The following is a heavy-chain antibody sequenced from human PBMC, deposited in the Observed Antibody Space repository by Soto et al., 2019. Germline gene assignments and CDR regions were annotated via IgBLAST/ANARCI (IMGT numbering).Heavy chain of an antibody. CDR2: ISYDGSNK. D-gene: IGHD6-13*01. CDR3: ANDLEQGNAGYSRSPNCSDP. CDR1: GFTFSSYG. V-gene: IGHV3-30*18. Sequence: QVQLVESGGGVVQPGRSLRLSCAASGFTFSSYGMHWVRQAPGKGLEWVAAISYDGSNKYYADSVKGRFTISRDNSKNTLYLQMNSGTAEDTAVYYCANDLEQGNAGYSRSPNCSDPWGQGTLDTVSS. J-gene: IGHJ5*02.